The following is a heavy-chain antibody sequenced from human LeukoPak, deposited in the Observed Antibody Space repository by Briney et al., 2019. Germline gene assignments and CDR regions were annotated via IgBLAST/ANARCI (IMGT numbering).Heavy chain of an antibody. CDR2: ISHDGSNK. CDR1: GFTFSTYA. D-gene: IGHD4-17*01. J-gene: IGHJ4*02. Sequence: GGSLRLSCAASGFTFSTYAMHWVRQAPGKGLEWVAVISHDGSNKYHAESVKGRFTVSRDNSKNTLYLQMSDLTSDDTAVYYCVRGGSPTVTLEYWGQGTLVTVSS. CDR3: VRGGSPTVTLEY. V-gene: IGHV3-30-3*01.